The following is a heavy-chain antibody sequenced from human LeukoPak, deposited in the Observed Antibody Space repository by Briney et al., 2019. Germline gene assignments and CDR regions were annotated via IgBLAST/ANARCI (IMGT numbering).Heavy chain of an antibody. J-gene: IGHJ6*02. D-gene: IGHD3-10*01. CDR1: GYSFTDYW. CDR3: ARSDQLRWFGEARRPYYYGMDV. CDR2: IYPGDSDT. V-gene: IGHV5-51*01. Sequence: GESLKISCQGSGYSFTDYWIGWVRQMPGKGLEWMGIIYPGDSDTRYNPSFQGQVTISADKSIRTAYLQWGSLKASDTAMYYCARSDQLRWFGEARRPYYYGMDVWGQGTAVSVSS.